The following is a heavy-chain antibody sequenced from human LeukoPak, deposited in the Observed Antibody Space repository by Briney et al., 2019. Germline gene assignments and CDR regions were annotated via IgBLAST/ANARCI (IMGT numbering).Heavy chain of an antibody. CDR3: ARHGGIASAGTGRDYFDF. Sequence: SETLSLTCTVSGASISDTTYYWGWVRQPPVKGLESIGSIHYSGSTYYNPSLKSRVTISVDRSKNQFSLRVSSVTAADTAVYYCARHGGIASAGTGRDYFDFWGQGTLVTVSS. D-gene: IGHD6-13*01. V-gene: IGHV4-39*01. CDR1: GASISDTTYY. J-gene: IGHJ4*02. CDR2: IHYSGST.